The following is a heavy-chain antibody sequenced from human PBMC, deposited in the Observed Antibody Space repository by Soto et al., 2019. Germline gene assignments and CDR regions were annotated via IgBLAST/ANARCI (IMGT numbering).Heavy chain of an antibody. D-gene: IGHD2-21*02. CDR3: ARDQLILPAHDFFYGSDV. CDR2: IPQEGSDG. CDR1: GFTLSMYS. V-gene: IGHV3-7*03. J-gene: IGHJ6*02. Sequence: DVQLEESGGGLVQPGESLRLSCEVSGFTLSMYSMTWVRQAPGKGLEWVAKIPQEGSDGHYVDSVKGRFTISRDNAKNSGYLHMNSLRAEDTAVYYCARDQLILPAHDFFYGSDVWGQGAKVTVSS.